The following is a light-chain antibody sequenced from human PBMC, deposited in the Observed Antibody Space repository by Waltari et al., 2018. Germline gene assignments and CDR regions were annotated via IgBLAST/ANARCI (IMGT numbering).Light chain of an antibody. Sequence: DIQMTQSPSSLSASVGDRVTITCQASQAIIYYLNWYQQKPGKAPKLLIYDVSNLEVGVPSRFSGSGSGTDFTFTINSLQPEDVATYYCQQYRSLPLTFGGGTRVEI. V-gene: IGKV1-33*01. CDR3: QQYRSLPLT. CDR2: DVS. J-gene: IGKJ4*01. CDR1: QAIIYY.